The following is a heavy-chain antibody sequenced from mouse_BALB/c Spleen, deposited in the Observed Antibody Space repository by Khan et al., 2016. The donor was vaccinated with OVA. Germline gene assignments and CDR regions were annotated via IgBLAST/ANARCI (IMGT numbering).Heavy chain of an antibody. CDR1: GYTFTSYT. J-gene: IGHJ3*01. CDR2: INPSNGYT. CDR3: VRDGAYHRNDGWFAY. Sequence: QMQLEESGAELARPGASVKMSCKASGYTFTSYTIHWIKKRPGQGLEWIGYINPSNGYTNYNQKFKDKATLTTDKSSTTAYLQLSSLTSDDSAVCNCVRDGAYHRNDGWFAYWGQGTLVTVSA. D-gene: IGHD2-14*01. V-gene: IGHV1-4*01.